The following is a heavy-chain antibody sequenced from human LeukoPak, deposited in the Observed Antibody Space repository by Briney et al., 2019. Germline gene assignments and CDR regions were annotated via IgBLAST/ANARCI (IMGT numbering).Heavy chain of an antibody. V-gene: IGHV3-23*01. CDR1: GFTFSSYG. J-gene: IGHJ3*02. Sequence: GGSLRLSCAASGFTFSSYGMSWVRQAPGKGLEWVSAISGSGGSTYYADSVKGRFTISRDNSKNTLYLQMNSLRAEDTAVYYCAKDSFWWELRSRDAFDIWGQGTMVTVSS. CDR2: ISGSGGST. CDR3: AKDSFWWELRSRDAFDI. D-gene: IGHD1-26*01.